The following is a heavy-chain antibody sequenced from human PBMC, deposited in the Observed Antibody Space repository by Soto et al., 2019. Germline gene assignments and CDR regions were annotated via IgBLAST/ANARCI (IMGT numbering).Heavy chain of an antibody. D-gene: IGHD6-25*01. Sequence: LRLSCAASGFMFRSYAMHWVRQAPGKGLEWVSGISTGGGSTDYADSVKGRFTISRDNSKNTLHLQMKSLRAEDTAVYYCARSREIIASAGSFDYWGQGTLVTVSS. J-gene: IGHJ4*02. CDR3: ARSREIIASAGSFDY. CDR2: ISTGGGST. CDR1: GFMFRSYA. V-gene: IGHV3-23*01.